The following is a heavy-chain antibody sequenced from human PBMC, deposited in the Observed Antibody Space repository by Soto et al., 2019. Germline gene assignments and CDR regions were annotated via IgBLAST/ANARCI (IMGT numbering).Heavy chain of an antibody. Sequence: GGSLRLSCAASGFTFSSYSMSWVRQAPGKGLEWVSYISSSSTAIYYADSVKGRFTISRDNAKNSLYLQMNSLRDEDTAVYYCARDVNRRFDFWGQGNQVTVSS. CDR3: ARDVNRRFDF. CDR2: ISSSSTAI. CDR1: GFTFSSYS. J-gene: IGHJ4*02. V-gene: IGHV3-48*02.